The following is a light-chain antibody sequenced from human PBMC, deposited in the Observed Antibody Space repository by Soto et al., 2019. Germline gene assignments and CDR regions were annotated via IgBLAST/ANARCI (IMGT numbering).Light chain of an antibody. CDR1: SSNIGAGYD. Sequence: QYVLTQPPSVSGAPGQRVTISCTGSSSNIGAGYDVHWYQQLPGTAPKLLIYGNSNRPSGVPDRFSGSKSGTSASLAITGLQAEDEADYYCQSYDSSLSGSYVFGTGTKLTAL. CDR2: GNS. J-gene: IGLJ1*01. V-gene: IGLV1-40*01. CDR3: QSYDSSLSGSYV.